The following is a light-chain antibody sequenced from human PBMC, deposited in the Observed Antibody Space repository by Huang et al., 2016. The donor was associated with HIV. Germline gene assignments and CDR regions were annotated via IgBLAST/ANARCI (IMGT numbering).Light chain of an antibody. CDR2: SAS. J-gene: IGKJ2*01. CDR3: QQYNNWPPVYT. CDR1: QSVGRN. Sequence: EIVMTQSPATLSVSPGERATLSCRASQSVGRNLAWYQQNPGQAPRLIIYSASTRATGIPARFTGSGSGTEFTLTISSLQSEDFAIYYCQQYNNWPPVYTFGQGTKLEIK. V-gene: IGKV3-15*01.